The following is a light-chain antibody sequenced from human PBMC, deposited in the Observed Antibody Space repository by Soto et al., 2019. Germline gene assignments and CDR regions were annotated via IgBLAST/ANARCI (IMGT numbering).Light chain of an antibody. J-gene: IGKJ1*01. CDR2: DAS. Sequence: DIQWTQSPPTLSASVGDRVTITCRASQTISTWMAWYLQKPGKAPKLLVYDASTLQSGVASRFSGSGSGTEFTLIISGLQPDDSATYYCQQYTNTNNPWMFGQGTKVDIK. CDR1: QTISTW. CDR3: QQYTNTNNPWM. V-gene: IGKV1-5*01.